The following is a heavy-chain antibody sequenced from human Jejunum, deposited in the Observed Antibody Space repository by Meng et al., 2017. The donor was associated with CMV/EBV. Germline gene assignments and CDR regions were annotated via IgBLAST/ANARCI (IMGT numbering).Heavy chain of an antibody. CDR2: IRHDGSTE. J-gene: IGHJ6*02. CDR3: AKDKIPVSPYYYGMDV. D-gene: IGHD4-11*01. Sequence: LGVLGMPWVRPAPGQGLEWVAFIRHDGSTEYYGGSVERRFTISRDNSKNTLYLQMDSLRGEDTAVYYCAKDKIPVSPYYYGMDVWGQGTTVTVSS. CDR1: LGVLG. V-gene: IGHV3-30*02.